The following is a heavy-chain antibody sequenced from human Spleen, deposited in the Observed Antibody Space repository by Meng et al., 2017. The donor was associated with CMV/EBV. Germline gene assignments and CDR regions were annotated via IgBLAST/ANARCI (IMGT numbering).Heavy chain of an antibody. CDR3: ARASTVLLSYGMDV. Sequence: ETLSLTCAASGFTVSSNYMSWVRQAPGKGLEWVSVIYSGGSTYYADSVKGRFTISRDNSKNTLYLQMNSLRAEDTAVYYCARASTVLLSYGMDVWGQGTTVTVSS. CDR1: GFTVSSNY. D-gene: IGHD2/OR15-2a*01. J-gene: IGHJ6*02. CDR2: IYSGGST. V-gene: IGHV3-66*02.